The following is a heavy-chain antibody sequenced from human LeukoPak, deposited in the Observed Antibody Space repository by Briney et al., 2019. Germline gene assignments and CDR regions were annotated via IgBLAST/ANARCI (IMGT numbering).Heavy chain of an antibody. CDR1: GGSISSYY. V-gene: IGHV4-59*01. Sequence: PSETLSLTCTVSGGSISSYYWRWIRQPPGKGLEWIGYIYYSGSTNYNPSLKSRVTISVDTSKNQFSLKLSSVAAADTAVYYCARGGYSGSHFDYWGQGTLVTVSS. CDR3: ARGGYSGSHFDY. CDR2: IYYSGST. J-gene: IGHJ4*02. D-gene: IGHD1-26*01.